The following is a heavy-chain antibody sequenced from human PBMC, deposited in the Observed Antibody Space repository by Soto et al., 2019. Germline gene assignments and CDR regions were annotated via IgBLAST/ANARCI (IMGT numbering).Heavy chain of an antibody. CDR1: GFSFSSYA. CDR3: AKDPSGYTDGYYYYYYMDV. CDR2: ISGTGRST. V-gene: IGHV3-23*01. J-gene: IGHJ6*03. Sequence: EVQLLESGGGLVQPGGSLRLSCAASGFSFSSYAMRWVRQAPGKGLDWVSTISGTGRSTYYADSVKGRFTISRDNSKNRLYLQVNSLRAEDTDVYYCAKDPSGYTDGYYYYYYMDVWGKGTTVTVSS. D-gene: IGHD6-25*01.